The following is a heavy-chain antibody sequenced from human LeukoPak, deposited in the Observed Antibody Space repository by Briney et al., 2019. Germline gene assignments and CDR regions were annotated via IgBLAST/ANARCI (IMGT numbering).Heavy chain of an antibody. CDR1: GGSISNSRYY. J-gene: IGHJ5*02. Sequence: SETLSLTCSVSGGSISNSRYYWGWLRQPPGEGLEWIGSIYYSGSTYYNPSLKSRVTISVDTSKNQFSLKLSSVTAADTAVYYCARHYMVRGVIRRGGWFDPWGQGTLVTVSS. CDR3: ARHYMVRGVIRRGGWFDP. V-gene: IGHV4-39*01. D-gene: IGHD3-10*01. CDR2: IYYSGST.